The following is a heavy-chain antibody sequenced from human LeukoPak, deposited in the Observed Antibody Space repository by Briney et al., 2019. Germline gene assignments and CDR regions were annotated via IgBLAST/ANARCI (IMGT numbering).Heavy chain of an antibody. D-gene: IGHD3-16*01. CDR2: IYHNEST. J-gene: IGHJ3*02. Sequence: SSETLSLTCAVSGYSITTGYHWAWIRQTPGKGLEWFGSIYHNESTYYNPSLKSRVTMSVDTSKNHFSLKLSSVTAADTAVYYCARLYWGLGAFDILGQGTMVTVSS. V-gene: IGHV4-38-2*01. CDR3: ARLYWGLGAFDI. CDR1: GYSITTGYH.